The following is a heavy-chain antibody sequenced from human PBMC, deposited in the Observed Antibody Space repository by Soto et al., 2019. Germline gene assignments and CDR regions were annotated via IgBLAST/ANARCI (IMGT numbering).Heavy chain of an antibody. J-gene: IGHJ1*01. CDR2: ISSSSSTI. D-gene: IGHD6-13*01. Sequence: GGSLRLSCAASGFTFSSYSMNWVRQAPGKGLEWVSYISSSSSTIYYADSVKGRFTISRDNAKNSLYLQMNSPRAEDTAVYYCARDLGSSWYPEYFQHWGQGTLVTVSS. V-gene: IGHV3-48*01. CDR3: ARDLGSSWYPEYFQH. CDR1: GFTFSSYS.